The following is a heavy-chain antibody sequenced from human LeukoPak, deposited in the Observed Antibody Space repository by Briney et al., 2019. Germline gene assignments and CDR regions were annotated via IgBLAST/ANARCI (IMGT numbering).Heavy chain of an antibody. CDR3: ARVYYSSSYDYWYFDL. V-gene: IGHV4-59*01. J-gene: IGHJ2*01. CDR1: GGSIRSYY. Sequence: SETLSLTCTVSGGSIRSYYWSWIRQPPGKGLEWIGYIYNSGSTNYNPSLKSRVTISVDTSKNQFSLKLTSVTAADTAVYYCARVYYSSSYDYWYFDLWGRGTLVTVSS. CDR2: IYNSGST. D-gene: IGHD6-13*01.